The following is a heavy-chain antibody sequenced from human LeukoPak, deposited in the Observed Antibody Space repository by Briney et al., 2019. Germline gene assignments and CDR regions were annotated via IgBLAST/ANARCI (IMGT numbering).Heavy chain of an antibody. CDR1: GFTLSTHG. J-gene: IGHJ4*02. Sequence: GGSLRLSCAAPGFTLSTHGMHWVRQAPGKGLEWVAGMWYDGSREDYADSVKGRFTISRDMSKSTLNLQMNSLRVEDTAMFYCARDLSFGSLDFRGQGTLVTVSS. CDR2: MWYDGSRE. V-gene: IGHV3-33*01. CDR3: ARDLSFGSLDF. D-gene: IGHD1-26*01.